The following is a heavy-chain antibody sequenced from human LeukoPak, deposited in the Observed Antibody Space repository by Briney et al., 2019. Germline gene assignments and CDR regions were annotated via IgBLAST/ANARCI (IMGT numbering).Heavy chain of an antibody. CDR3: ARCIVVVPAAMPDYYGMDV. CDR1: GGSISSSSYY. D-gene: IGHD2-2*01. Sequence: SETLSLTCTVSGGSISSSSYYWGWIRQPPGKGLEWIGSIYYSGSTYYNPSLKSRVTISVDTSKNQFSLKLSSVTAADTAVYYCARCIVVVPAAMPDYYGMDVWGQGTTVTVSS. V-gene: IGHV4-39*07. CDR2: IYYSGST. J-gene: IGHJ6*02.